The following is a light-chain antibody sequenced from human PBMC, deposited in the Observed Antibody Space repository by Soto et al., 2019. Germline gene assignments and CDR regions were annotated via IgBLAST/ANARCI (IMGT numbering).Light chain of an antibody. CDR2: GDS. Sequence: QSVLTQPPSVSGAPGQRVTISCTGSSSNIGAGYDVHWYQQLPGTAPKFLIYGDSNRPSGVPDRFSDPKSGPSTSLAITGLQAEDEADYYCQSYDSSLNAYVFGAGTKLTVL. CDR1: SSNIGAGYD. J-gene: IGLJ1*01. V-gene: IGLV1-40*01. CDR3: QSYDSSLNAYV.